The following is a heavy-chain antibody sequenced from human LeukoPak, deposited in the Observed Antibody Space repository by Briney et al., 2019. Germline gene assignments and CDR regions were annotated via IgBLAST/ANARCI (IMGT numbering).Heavy chain of an antibody. CDR2: IYHSGST. J-gene: IGHJ4*02. CDR3: ARSRSCSGGSCSYQFDY. V-gene: IGHV4-30-2*01. Sequence: SETLSLTCTVSGGSISSGGYYWSWIRQPPGKGLEWIGYIYHSGSTYYNPSLKSRVTISVDTSKNQFSLRLSSVTAADTAVYYCARSRSCSGGSCSYQFDYWGQGTLVTVSS. D-gene: IGHD2-15*01. CDR1: GGSISSGGYY.